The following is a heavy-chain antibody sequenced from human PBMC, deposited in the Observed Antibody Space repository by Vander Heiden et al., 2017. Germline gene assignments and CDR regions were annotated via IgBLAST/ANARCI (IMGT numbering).Heavy chain of an antibody. CDR2: IYDDAGST. V-gene: IGHV3-74*01. Sequence: EVQLVEFGGALVPAGGSRTFFCTASGFTFSNYWMHWVRQAPGKGLVWVSRIYDDAGSTAYADSVKGRFTISRDNAKNTLYLQMNSLRVEDTAVYYCARDGGGLGVWGQGTTVTLSS. CDR3: ARDGGGLGV. J-gene: IGHJ6*02. D-gene: IGHD2-15*01. CDR1: GFTFSNYW.